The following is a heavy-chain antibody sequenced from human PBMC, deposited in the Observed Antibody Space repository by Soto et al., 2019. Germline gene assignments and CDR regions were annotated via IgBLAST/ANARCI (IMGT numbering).Heavy chain of an antibody. Sequence: GESLNISCTGCGYRFTSYCIGWVRQMPGKGLEWMGIIYPGDSDTRYSPSFQGQVTISADKSISTAYLQWSSLKASDTAMYYCARLAGTTSSSFFDYWGQGTLVTVSS. D-gene: IGHD1-1*01. CDR1: GYRFTSYC. V-gene: IGHV5-51*01. CDR2: IYPGDSDT. CDR3: ARLAGTTSSSFFDY. J-gene: IGHJ4*02.